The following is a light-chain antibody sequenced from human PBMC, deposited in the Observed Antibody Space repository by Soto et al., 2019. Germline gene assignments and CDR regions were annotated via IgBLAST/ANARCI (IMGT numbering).Light chain of an antibody. CDR2: DVS. CDR3: CSYRSGSTI. CDR1: SSDVGGHNG. J-gene: IGLJ2*01. Sequence: QSALTQPASVSGSPGQSITLSCTGTSSDVGGHNGVSWYQQYPGKAPKLMIYDVSNRPSGVSNRFSGSKSGNTASLTISGLQADDEADYYCCSYRSGSTIFGGGTKRPS. V-gene: IGLV2-14*01.